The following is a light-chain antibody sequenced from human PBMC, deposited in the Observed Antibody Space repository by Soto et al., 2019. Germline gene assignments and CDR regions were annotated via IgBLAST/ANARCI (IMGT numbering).Light chain of an antibody. CDR1: QSVSSSY. CDR2: GAS. CDR3: QQYGASPRT. V-gene: IGKV3-20*01. J-gene: IGKJ1*01. Sequence: EIVLTQSPGTLSLSPGERAILSCRASQSVSSSYLAWYQQKPGQAPRLLIYGASSRATGIPDRFSGSGSGTDFTLTISRLESDEFAVYYCQQYGASPRTFGQGTKVEV.